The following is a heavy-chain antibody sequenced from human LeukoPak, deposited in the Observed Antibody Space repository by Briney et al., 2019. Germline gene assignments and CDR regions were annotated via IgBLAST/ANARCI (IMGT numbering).Heavy chain of an antibody. D-gene: IGHD6-19*01. Sequence: PGGSLRLSCAASGFTFSSYWMSWVRQAPGKGLEWVANIKQDGSEKYYVDSVKGRFTISRDNAKNSLYLQMNSLRAEDTAVYYCAREFRQWLVLNYYYYMDVWGKGTTVTVSS. CDR1: GFTFSSYW. CDR3: AREFRQWLVLNYYYYMDV. J-gene: IGHJ6*03. CDR2: IKQDGSEK. V-gene: IGHV3-7*01.